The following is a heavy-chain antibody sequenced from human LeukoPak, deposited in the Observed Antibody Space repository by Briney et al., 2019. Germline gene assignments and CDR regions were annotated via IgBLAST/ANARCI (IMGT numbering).Heavy chain of an antibody. CDR3: AKNTVVTPSWFDP. Sequence: GGSLRLSCAASGFTFSSYWMHWVRQAPGKGLVWVSRINSDGSSTSYADSVRGRFTISRDNSKNTLYLQMNSLRAEDTAVYYCAKNTVVTPSWFDPWGQGTLVTVSS. CDR1: GFTFSSYW. CDR2: INSDGSST. D-gene: IGHD4-23*01. J-gene: IGHJ5*02. V-gene: IGHV3-74*01.